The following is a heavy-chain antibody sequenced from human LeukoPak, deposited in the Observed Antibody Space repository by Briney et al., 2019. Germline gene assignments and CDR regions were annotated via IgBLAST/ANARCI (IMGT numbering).Heavy chain of an antibody. CDR2: IYTSGST. V-gene: IGHV4-61*02. Sequence: PSETLSLTCTVSGGSISSGSYYWSWIRQPAGKGLEWIGRIYTSGSTNYNPSLKSRVTISVDTSKNQFSLKLSSVTAADTAVYYCARANDYGDYVPGWFDPWGQGTLVTVSS. CDR1: GGSISSGSYY. J-gene: IGHJ5*02. CDR3: ARANDYGDYVPGWFDP. D-gene: IGHD4-17*01.